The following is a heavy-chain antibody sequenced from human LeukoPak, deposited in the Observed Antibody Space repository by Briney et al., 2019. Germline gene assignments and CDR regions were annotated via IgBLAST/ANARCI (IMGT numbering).Heavy chain of an antibody. Sequence: PSETLSLTCTVSGYSISSGYYWGWIRQPPGKGLEWIGSIYHSGSTYYNPSLKSRVTISVDTSKNQFSLKLSSVTAADTAVYYCARAPLLWSDWFDPWGQGTLVTVSS. J-gene: IGHJ5*02. CDR3: ARAPLLWSDWFDP. D-gene: IGHD3-10*01. CDR2: IYHSGST. CDR1: GYSISSGYY. V-gene: IGHV4-38-2*02.